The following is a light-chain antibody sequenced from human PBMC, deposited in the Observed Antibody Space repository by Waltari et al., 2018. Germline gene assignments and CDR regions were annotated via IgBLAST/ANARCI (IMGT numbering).Light chain of an antibody. CDR1: SSNIGAGYD. CDR2: GNS. V-gene: IGLV1-40*01. J-gene: IGLJ2*01. CDR3: QSYDSSLSGPVV. Sequence: QSVLTQPPSVSGAPGQRVTISCTGSSSNIGAGYDVHWYQQLPGTAPKLLIYGNSNRPSGVPDRFSGSKSGTSASLAITGLQAVDEADYYCQSYDSSLSGPVVFGGGTKLTVL.